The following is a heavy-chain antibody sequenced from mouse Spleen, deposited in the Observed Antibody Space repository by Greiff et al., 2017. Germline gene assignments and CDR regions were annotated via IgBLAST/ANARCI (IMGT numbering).Heavy chain of an antibody. J-gene: IGHJ2*01. CDR3: ARDYY. CDR2: IDPSDSYT. Sequence: QVQLQQPGAELVMPGASVKLSCKASGYTFTSYWMHWVKQRPGQGLEWIGEIDPSDSYTNYNQKFKGKATLTVDKSSSTAYMQLSSLTSEDSAVYYCARDYYWGQGTTLTVSS. V-gene: IGHV1-69*01. CDR1: GYTFTSYW.